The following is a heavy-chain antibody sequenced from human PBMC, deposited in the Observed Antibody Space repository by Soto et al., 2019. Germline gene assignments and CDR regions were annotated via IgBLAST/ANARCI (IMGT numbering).Heavy chain of an antibody. V-gene: IGHV3-33*01. D-gene: IGHD4-17*01. Sequence: QVQLVESGGGVVQPGRSLRLSCAASGFTFSSYGMHWVRQAPGKGLEWVAVIWYDGSNKYYADSVKGRFTISRDNSKNTLYLQMKSLRAEDTAVYYCARVTTPYYYYGMDVWGQGTTVTVSS. CDR3: ARVTTPYYYYGMDV. CDR1: GFTFSSYG. J-gene: IGHJ6*02. CDR2: IWYDGSNK.